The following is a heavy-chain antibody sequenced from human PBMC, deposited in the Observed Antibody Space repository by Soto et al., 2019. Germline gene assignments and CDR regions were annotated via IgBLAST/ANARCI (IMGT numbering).Heavy chain of an antibody. Sequence: TSETLSLTCAVYGGSFSGYYWSWIRQPPGKGLEWIGEINHSGSTNYNPSLKSRVTISVDTSKNQFSLKLSSVTAADTAVYYCARTSCSCGSCYSVYAFAICGQGTMVTVSS. V-gene: IGHV4-34*01. CDR3: ARTSCSCGSCYSVYAFAI. D-gene: IGHD2-15*01. J-gene: IGHJ3*02. CDR2: INHSGST. CDR1: GGSFSGYY.